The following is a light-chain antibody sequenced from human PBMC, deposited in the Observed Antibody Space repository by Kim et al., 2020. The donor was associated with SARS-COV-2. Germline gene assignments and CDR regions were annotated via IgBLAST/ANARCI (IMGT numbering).Light chain of an antibody. V-gene: IGLV3-19*01. J-gene: IGLJ3*02. Sequence: WGQTVRITCQGDSLRSYYASWYQQKPGQAPVLVIYGKNNRPSGIPDRFSGSSSGNTASLTITGAQAEDEADYYCNSRDSSGNHLVFGGGTQLTVL. CDR1: SLRSYY. CDR3: NSRDSSGNHLV. CDR2: GKN.